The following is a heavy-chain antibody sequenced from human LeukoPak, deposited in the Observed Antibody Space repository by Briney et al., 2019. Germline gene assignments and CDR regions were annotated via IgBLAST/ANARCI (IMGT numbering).Heavy chain of an antibody. D-gene: IGHD3-3*01. Sequence: SETLSLTCAVSGGSIGSNNWWSWVRQPPEKGLEWIGEVHPDGNTKYNPSLKSRVAVSMDRTKNQFSLKLSSVTAADTAVYYCASGFLEWSLFEYWGQGTLVTVSS. CDR3: ASGFLEWSLFEY. V-gene: IGHV4-4*02. J-gene: IGHJ4*02. CDR2: VHPDGNT. CDR1: GGSIGSNNW.